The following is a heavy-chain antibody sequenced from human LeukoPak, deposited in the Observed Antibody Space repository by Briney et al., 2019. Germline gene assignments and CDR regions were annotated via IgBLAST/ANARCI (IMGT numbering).Heavy chain of an antibody. CDR1: GGSISSGDYY. CDR3: ARDDCSSTSCSWGY. V-gene: IGHV4-30-4*01. J-gene: IGHJ4*02. D-gene: IGHD2-2*01. Sequence: SQTLSLTCTVSGGSISSGDYYWSWIRQPPGKGLEWIGYIYYSGSTYYNPSLKSRVTISVDTSKNQFSLKLSSVTAADTAVYYCARDDCSSTSCSWGYWGQGTLVTVSS. CDR2: IYYSGST.